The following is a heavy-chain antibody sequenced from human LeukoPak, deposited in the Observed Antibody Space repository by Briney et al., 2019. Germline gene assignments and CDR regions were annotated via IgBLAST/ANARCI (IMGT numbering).Heavy chain of an antibody. CDR3: ARQEVSEGPFDY. CDR2: INAGYGNT. V-gene: IGHV1-3*01. J-gene: IGHJ4*02. Sequence: GASVKVSCKTSGYTFTNYAIHWVRQAPGQRLEWMGWINAGYGNTKYSQKFQGRVTLTSDTSANTAYMDLSSLKSEDTAVYYCARQEVSEGPFDYWGQGTLVTVSS. D-gene: IGHD4-11*01. CDR1: GYTFTNYA.